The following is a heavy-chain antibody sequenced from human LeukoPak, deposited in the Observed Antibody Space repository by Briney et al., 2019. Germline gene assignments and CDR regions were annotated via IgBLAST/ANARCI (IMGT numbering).Heavy chain of an antibody. D-gene: IGHD5-18*01. CDR2: IRSKAYVGTT. J-gene: IGHJ4*02. CDR3: ARALGGLGYSYARFDY. CDR1: GFTFGDYA. V-gene: IGHV3-49*04. Sequence: GGSLRLSCTASGFTFGDYAMSWVRQAPGKGLEWVGFIRSKAYVGTTEYAASVKGRFTISRDDSKSIAYLQMNSLKTEDTAVYYCARALGGLGYSYARFDYWGQGTLVTVSS.